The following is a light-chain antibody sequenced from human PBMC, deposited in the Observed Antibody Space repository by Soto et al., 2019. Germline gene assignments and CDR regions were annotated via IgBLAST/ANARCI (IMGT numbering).Light chain of an antibody. V-gene: IGKV1-5*01. CDR1: QSISSW. Sequence: DTHTPPPPSSRSAPVGTRVPIPGRASQSISSWLAWYQQRPGKAPKLLIYDASSLESGGPSSFSGSGSGTEFTLTIRSLQPDDFATYYGQPYNSYSWAFGQGTKVDIK. CDR3: QPYNSYSWA. CDR2: DAS. J-gene: IGKJ1*01.